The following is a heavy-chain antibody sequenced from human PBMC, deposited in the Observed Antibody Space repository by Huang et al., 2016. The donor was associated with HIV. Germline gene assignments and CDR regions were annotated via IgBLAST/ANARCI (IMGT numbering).Heavy chain of an antibody. D-gene: IGHD5-12*01. V-gene: IGHV3-30-3*01. CDR2: ISYDGSNK. CDR1: RFPFRNYA. Sequence: QVQLVESGGGVVQPGRSLRLSCAASRFPFRNYALHGVRQAPGKGVEWGVVISYDGSNKYYADSGNGRFTISRDNSKNTLYLQRNSLRAEDTAVYYCARDLWLRDLYYYYYMDVWGKGTTVTVSS. CDR3: ARDLWLRDLYYYYYMDV. J-gene: IGHJ6*03.